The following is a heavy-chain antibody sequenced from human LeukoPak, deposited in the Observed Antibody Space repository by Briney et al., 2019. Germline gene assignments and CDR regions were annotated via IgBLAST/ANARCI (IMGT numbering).Heavy chain of an antibody. J-gene: IGHJ6*02. D-gene: IGHD2-2*02. CDR1: GYTFTSYY. CDR2: INPSGGST. CDR3: TRDRRIVVVPAAIHYYYYYGMDV. Sequence: GASVKVSCKASGYTFTSYYMHWVRQAPGQGLEWMGIINPSGGSTSYAQKFQGRVTMTRDTSTSAVYMELSSLRSEDTAVYYCTRDRRIVVVPAAIHYYYYYGMDVWGQGTTVTVSS. V-gene: IGHV1-46*01.